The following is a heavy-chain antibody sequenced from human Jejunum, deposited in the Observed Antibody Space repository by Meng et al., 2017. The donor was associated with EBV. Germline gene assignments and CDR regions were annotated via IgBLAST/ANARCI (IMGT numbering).Heavy chain of an antibody. V-gene: IGHV7-4-1*02. CDR1: GYIFTSDA. CDR2: INTNTGKP. Sequence: QGQLVQSRSELKKPGAAAKVSCKASGYIFTSDAINWVRQTPGHGLEWMGWINTNTGKPMYVQGFTGRFVFSLDNSVNTAYLQINSLQTDDTAVYYCARGSNWFDRWGQGTLVTVSS. CDR3: ARGSNWFDR. J-gene: IGHJ5*02.